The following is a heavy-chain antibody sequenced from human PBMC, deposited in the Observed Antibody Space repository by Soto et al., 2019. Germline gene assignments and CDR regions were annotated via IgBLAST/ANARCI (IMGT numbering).Heavy chain of an antibody. V-gene: IGHV4-34*01. CDR3: ARGLRSSSWFMNYYYGMDV. Sequence: SETLSLTCAVYGGSFSGYYWSWIRQPPGKGLEWIGEINHSGSTNYNPSLKSQVTISVDTSKNQFSLKLSSVTAADTAVYYCARGLRSSSWFMNYYYGMDVWGQGTTVTVSS. D-gene: IGHD6-13*01. CDR1: GGSFSGYY. J-gene: IGHJ6*02. CDR2: INHSGST.